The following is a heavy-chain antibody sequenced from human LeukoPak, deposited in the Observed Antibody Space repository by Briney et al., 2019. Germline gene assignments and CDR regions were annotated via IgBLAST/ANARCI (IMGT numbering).Heavy chain of an antibody. Sequence: SETLSLTCAVYGGSFSGYYWSWIRQPTGKGLEWIGEINHSGSTNYNPSLKSRVTISVDTSKNQFSLKLSSVTAADTAVYYCARGLLWSRDWFDPWGQGTLVTVSS. V-gene: IGHV4-34*01. CDR2: INHSGST. J-gene: IGHJ5*02. CDR3: ARGLLWSRDWFDP. D-gene: IGHD3-10*01. CDR1: GGSFSGYY.